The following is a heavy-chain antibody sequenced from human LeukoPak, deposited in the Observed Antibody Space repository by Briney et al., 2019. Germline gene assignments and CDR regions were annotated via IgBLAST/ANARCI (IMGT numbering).Heavy chain of an antibody. J-gene: IGHJ4*02. CDR2: IYYSGST. Sequence: SETLSLTCTVSGGSISSGDYYWSWLRQPPGKGLEWIGYIYYSGSTYYNPSLKSRVTISVDTSKNQFSLKLSSVTAADTAVYYCARVGSRCGGDCYTPLEPFDYWGQGTLVTVSS. CDR3: ARVGSRCGGDCYTPLEPFDY. D-gene: IGHD2-21*02. CDR1: GGSISSGDYY. V-gene: IGHV4-30-4*01.